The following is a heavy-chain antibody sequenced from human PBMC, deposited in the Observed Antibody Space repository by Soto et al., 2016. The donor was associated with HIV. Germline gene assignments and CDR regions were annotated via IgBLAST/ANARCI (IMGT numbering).Heavy chain of an antibody. CDR3: ARGSFYDILTAYPYCYYGMDV. CDR1: GFTFSNYA. V-gene: IGHV3-30*04. D-gene: IGHD3-9*01. J-gene: IGHJ6*02. Sequence: VQLVESGGGVVQPGRSLRLSCAASGFTFSNYAMHWVRQAPGKGLEWVAVISYDGSNKYYADSVKGRFTISRDNSKNTLYLQMNSLRAEDTAAYYCARGSFYDILTAYPYCYYGMDVWGQGTTVTVSS. CDR2: ISYDGSNK.